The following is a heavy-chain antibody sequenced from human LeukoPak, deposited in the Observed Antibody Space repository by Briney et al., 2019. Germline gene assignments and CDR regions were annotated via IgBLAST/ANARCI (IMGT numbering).Heavy chain of an antibody. CDR2: IIPIFGTA. D-gene: IGHD1-26*01. CDR1: GGTFSSYA. Sequence: PVASVKVSCKASGGTFSSYAISWVRQAPGQGLEWMGGIIPIFGTANYAQKFQGRVTITADESTSTAYMELSSLRSEDTAVYYCATERVGATTAPFDYWGQGTLVTVSS. J-gene: IGHJ4*02. CDR3: ATERVGATTAPFDY. V-gene: IGHV1-69*13.